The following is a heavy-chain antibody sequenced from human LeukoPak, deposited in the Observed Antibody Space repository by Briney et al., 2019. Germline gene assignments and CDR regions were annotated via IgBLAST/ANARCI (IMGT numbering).Heavy chain of an antibody. D-gene: IGHD3-22*01. CDR1: GYTFIDYY. Sequence: ASVKVSCKTSGYTFIDYYMHWVRQAPGQGLEWMGWISPKSGATDYAQKFQGSVTMTWDTSMTTAYMQLSSLRSDDTAVYFCARGEHYYDSSGREFEYWGQGTLATVSS. J-gene: IGHJ4*02. V-gene: IGHV1-2*02. CDR2: ISPKSGAT. CDR3: ARGEHYYDSSGREFEY.